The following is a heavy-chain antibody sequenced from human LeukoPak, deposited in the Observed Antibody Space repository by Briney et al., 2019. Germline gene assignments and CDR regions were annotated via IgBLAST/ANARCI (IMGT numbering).Heavy chain of an antibody. CDR2: ISYDGSNK. CDR1: GFTFSSYA. Sequence: GGSLRLSCAASGFTFSSYAMHWVRQAPGKGLEWVAVISYDGSNKYYADSVKGRFTISRDNSKNTLYLQMNSLRAEDTAVYYCARVENYGSGIKYYGMDVWGQGTTVTVSS. V-gene: IGHV3-30*04. CDR3: ARVENYGSGIKYYGMDV. D-gene: IGHD3-10*01. J-gene: IGHJ6*02.